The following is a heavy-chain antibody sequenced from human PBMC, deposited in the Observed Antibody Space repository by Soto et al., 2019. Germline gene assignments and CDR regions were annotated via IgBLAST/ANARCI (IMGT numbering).Heavy chain of an antibody. V-gene: IGHV4-30-4*01. D-gene: IGHD2-2*01. Sequence: PSETLSLTCTVSGGSMTSGGSFGTWIRQPPGKGLEWLGYIFYRGSTYYNPCVKSRLTISVDTSMNQISRKSTSVTAADTALYFCARAVLDVSAVPADYYGMNGWGQGTTVTASS. CDR3: ARAVLDVSAVPADYYGMNG. CDR2: IFYRGST. CDR1: GGSMTSGGSF. J-gene: IGHJ6*02.